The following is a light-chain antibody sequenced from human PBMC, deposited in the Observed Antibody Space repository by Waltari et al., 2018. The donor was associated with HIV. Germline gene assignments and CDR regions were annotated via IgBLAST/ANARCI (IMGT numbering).Light chain of an antibody. CDR2: DVS. CDR3: CSYSRGGDSYV. CDR1: SSDVGGYNY. J-gene: IGLJ1*01. V-gene: IGLV2-14*03. Sequence: QSALTQPASVSGSPGQSITISCTGTSSDVGGYNYVSWYQQHPGKAPKLMIYDVSNRPSGVSNRFSGSKSGNTASLTISGLNSEDEGVYYCCSYSRGGDSYVFGPGT.